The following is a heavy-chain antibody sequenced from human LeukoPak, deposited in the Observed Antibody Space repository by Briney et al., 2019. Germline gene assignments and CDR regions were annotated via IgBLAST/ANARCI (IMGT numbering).Heavy chain of an antibody. J-gene: IGHJ4*02. D-gene: IGHD3-22*01. CDR2: ISSSSSTI. V-gene: IGHV3-48*01. CDR1: GFTFSSYS. Sequence: GGSLRLSCAASGFTFSSYSMNWVRQAPGKGLEWVSYISSSSSTIYYADSVKGRFTISRDNAKNSLYLQMNRLRAEDTAVYYCATAPGYYYDSSGPDYWGQGTLVTVSS. CDR3: ATAPGYYYDSSGPDY.